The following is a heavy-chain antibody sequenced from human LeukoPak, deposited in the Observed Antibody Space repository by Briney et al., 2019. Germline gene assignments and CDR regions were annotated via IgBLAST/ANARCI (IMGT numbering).Heavy chain of an antibody. D-gene: IGHD6-19*01. V-gene: IGHV3-23*01. CDR3: ATRHREFIAVAAPFDY. CDR2: INPGGGRT. CDR1: GLTFSGYT. Sequence: GGSLRLSCAASGLTFSGYTMSWVRQAPGKGLEWVSTINPGGGRTYYADSVKGRSTVSRGNSKNTLYLQVNSLRAEDTAVYYCATRHREFIAVAAPFDYWGQGTLVTVSS. J-gene: IGHJ4*02.